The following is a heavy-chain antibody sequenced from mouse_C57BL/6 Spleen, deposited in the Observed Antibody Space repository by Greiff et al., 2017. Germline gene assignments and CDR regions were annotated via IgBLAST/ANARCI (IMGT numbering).Heavy chain of an antibody. J-gene: IGHJ1*03. D-gene: IGHD1-1*01. CDR3: ARGLLRWGYFDV. V-gene: IGHV1-61*01. Sequence: QVHVKQPGAELVRPGSSVKLSCKASGYTFTSYWMDWVKQRPGQGLEWIGNIYPSDSETHYNQKFKDKATLTVDKSSSTAYMQLSSLTSEDSAVYYCARGLLRWGYFDVWGTGTTVTVSS. CDR1: GYTFTSYW. CDR2: IYPSDSET.